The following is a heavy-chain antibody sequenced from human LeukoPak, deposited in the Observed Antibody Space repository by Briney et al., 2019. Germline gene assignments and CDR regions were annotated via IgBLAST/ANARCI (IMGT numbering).Heavy chain of an antibody. CDR2: ISSSSSYI. V-gene: IGHV3-21*01. Sequence: GGSLRLSCAASGFTFSSYSMNWVRQAPGKGLEWVSSISSSSSYIYYADSVKGRFTISRDNSKNTLYLQMNSLRAEDTAVYYCARVSSSSYAFDIWGQGTMVTVSS. J-gene: IGHJ3*02. D-gene: IGHD6-6*01. CDR3: ARVSSSSYAFDI. CDR1: GFTFSSYS.